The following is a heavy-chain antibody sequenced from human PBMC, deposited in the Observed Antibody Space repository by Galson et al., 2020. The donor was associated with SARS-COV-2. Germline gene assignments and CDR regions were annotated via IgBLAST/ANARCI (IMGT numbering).Heavy chain of an antibody. Sequence: GESLKISCAASGFTFSSYSMNWVRQAPGKGLEWVSYISSSSSTIYYADSVKGRFTISRDNAKNSLYLQMNSLRAEDTAVYYCARDRSSISLFGVVSRDAFDIWGQGTMVTGSS. CDR2: ISSSSSTI. CDR3: ARDRSSISLFGVVSRDAFDI. V-gene: IGHV3-48*04. D-gene: IGHD3-3*02. J-gene: IGHJ3*02. CDR1: GFTFSSYS.